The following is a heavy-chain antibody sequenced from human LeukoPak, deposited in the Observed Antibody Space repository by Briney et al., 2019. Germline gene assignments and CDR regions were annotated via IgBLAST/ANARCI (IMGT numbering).Heavy chain of an antibody. J-gene: IGHJ4*02. Sequence: GGSLRLSCAASGFIFSNYAMTWVRQAPRKGLEWVSTISGSDDSTFYADSVRGRFTISRDNSKNTLYLQMNSLRAEDTAVYYCAKSRSGGGSCYNYWGQGTLVTVSS. CDR2: ISGSDDST. V-gene: IGHV3-23*01. CDR3: AKSRSGGGSCYNY. D-gene: IGHD2-15*01. CDR1: GFIFSNYA.